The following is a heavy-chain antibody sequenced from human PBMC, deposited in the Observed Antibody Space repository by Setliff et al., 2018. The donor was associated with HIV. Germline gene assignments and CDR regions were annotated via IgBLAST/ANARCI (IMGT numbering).Heavy chain of an antibody. CDR3: ARVPSYYYDSSGYPLGAFDI. CDR2: IYSSGST. Sequence: PSETLSLTCTVSGDSISSYYGSWIRQSAGKGLEWIGRIYSSGSTNYNPSLKSRVIISVDTSKNQFSLKLSSVTAADTAVYYCARVPSYYYDSSGYPLGAFDIWGQGTMVTVSS. J-gene: IGHJ3*02. D-gene: IGHD3-22*01. V-gene: IGHV4-4*07. CDR1: GDSISSYY.